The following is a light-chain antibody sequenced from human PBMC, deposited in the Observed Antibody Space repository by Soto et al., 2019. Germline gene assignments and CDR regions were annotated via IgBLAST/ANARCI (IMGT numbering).Light chain of an antibody. J-gene: IGLJ1*01. CDR3: SSYTSSSTLVV. Sequence: QSALTQPASVSGSPGQSITISCTGTSSDAGGYNYVSWYQQHPGKAPKLMIYEVSNRPSGVSNRFSGSKSGNTASLTISGLQAEDEADYYCSSYTSSSTLVVFGTGTKVTVL. CDR1: SSDAGGYNY. CDR2: EVS. V-gene: IGLV2-14*01.